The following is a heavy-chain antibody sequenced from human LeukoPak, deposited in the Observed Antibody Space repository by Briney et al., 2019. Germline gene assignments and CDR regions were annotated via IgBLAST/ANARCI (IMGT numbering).Heavy chain of an antibody. D-gene: IGHD6-13*01. CDR1: GFSFGSYA. J-gene: IGHJ5*02. CDR2: ISSSSSYI. CDR3: ARGRIAAAGTRWFDP. Sequence: GGSLRLSCAASGFSFGSYAMTWVRQAPGKGLEWVSSISSSSSYIYYADSVKGRFTISRDNAKNSLYLQMNSLRAEDTAVYYCARGRIAAAGTRWFDPWGQGTLVTVSS. V-gene: IGHV3-21*01.